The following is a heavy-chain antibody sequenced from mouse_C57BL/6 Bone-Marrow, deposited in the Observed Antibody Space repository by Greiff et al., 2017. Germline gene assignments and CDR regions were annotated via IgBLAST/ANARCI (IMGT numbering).Heavy chain of an antibody. V-gene: IGHV1-55*01. CDR3: AREGLLPFAY. D-gene: IGHD2-3*01. Sequence: QVHVKQPGAELVKPGASVKMSCKASGYTFTSYWITWVKQRPGQGLEWIGDIYPGSGSTNYNEKFKSKATLTVDTSSSTAYMQLSSLTSEDSAVYYCAREGLLPFAYWGQGTLVTVSA. J-gene: IGHJ3*01. CDR1: GYTFTSYW. CDR2: IYPGSGST.